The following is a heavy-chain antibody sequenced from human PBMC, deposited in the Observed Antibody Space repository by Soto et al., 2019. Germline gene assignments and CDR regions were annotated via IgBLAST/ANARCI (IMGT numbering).Heavy chain of an antibody. CDR1: GFTFSSYG. Sequence: QVQLVEAGGGVVQPGRSLRLSCAASGFTFSSYGMHWVRQAPGKGLEWVAVISYVERYTYYADSVKGRFTISRDNSKNTLFLQMNSLRAEDTALYYCAKDDKRGGSGDNYGMDVWGQGTAVTVSS. J-gene: IGHJ6*02. CDR3: AKDDKRGGSGDNYGMDV. D-gene: IGHD3-10*01. CDR2: ISYVERYT. V-gene: IGHV3-30*18.